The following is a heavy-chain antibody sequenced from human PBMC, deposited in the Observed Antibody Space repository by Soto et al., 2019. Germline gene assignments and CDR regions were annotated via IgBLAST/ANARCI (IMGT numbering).Heavy chain of an antibody. D-gene: IGHD1-26*01. CDR1: GFTFGTYT. J-gene: IGHJ4*02. CDR3: ARTLVGAPPSLFDY. V-gene: IGHV3-23*01. CDR2: ISAGGIST. Sequence: GGSLRLSCTASGFTFGTYTMSWVRQAPGKGLEWVSSISAGGISTYFADSVKGRFTISRDNSQNTLYLQMDSLRAGDTAVYFCARTLVGAPPSLFDYWGQGTLVTVSS.